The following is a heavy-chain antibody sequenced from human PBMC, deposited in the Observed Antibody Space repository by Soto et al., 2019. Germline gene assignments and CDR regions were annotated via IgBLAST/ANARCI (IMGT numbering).Heavy chain of an antibody. Sequence: QVQLVESGGGVVQPGRSLRLSCAASGFTFSSYGMHWVRQAPGKGLEWVAVIWYDGSHKYYADSVKCRFTISRDNSKNTLYLQMNSLRAEETALYYCARDLRGSSWYVVFDYWGQGTMVTVSS. D-gene: IGHD6-13*01. CDR1: GFTFSSYG. CDR3: ARDLRGSSWYVVFDY. V-gene: IGHV3-33*01. CDR2: IWYDGSHK. J-gene: IGHJ4*02.